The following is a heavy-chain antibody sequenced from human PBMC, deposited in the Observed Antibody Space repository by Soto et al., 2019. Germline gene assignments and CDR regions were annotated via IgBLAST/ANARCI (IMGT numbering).Heavy chain of an antibody. CDR3: TTDPRYGSGSYYNVRPYFNWFDP. D-gene: IGHD3-10*01. CDR2: IKSKTDGGTT. V-gene: IGHV3-15*01. J-gene: IGHJ5*02. Sequence: GGSLRLSCAASGFTFSNAWMSWVRQAPGKGLEWVGRIKSKTDGGTTDYAAPVKGRFTISRDDSKNTLYLQMNSLKTEDTVVYYCTTDPRYGSGSYYNVRPYFNWFDPWGQGTLVTVSS. CDR1: GFTFSNAW.